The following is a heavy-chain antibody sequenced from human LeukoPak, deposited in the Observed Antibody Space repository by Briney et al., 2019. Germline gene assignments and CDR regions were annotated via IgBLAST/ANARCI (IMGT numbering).Heavy chain of an antibody. D-gene: IGHD6-19*01. V-gene: IGHV1-46*01. Sequence: ASVKVSCKASGYTFTTYSISWVRQAPGQGLEWMGIINPSGGSTSYAQKFQGRVTMTRDTSTSTVYMELSSLRSEDTAVYYCARARGWRGHDAFDIWGQGTMVTVSS. CDR3: ARARGWRGHDAFDI. J-gene: IGHJ3*02. CDR2: INPSGGST. CDR1: GYTFTTYS.